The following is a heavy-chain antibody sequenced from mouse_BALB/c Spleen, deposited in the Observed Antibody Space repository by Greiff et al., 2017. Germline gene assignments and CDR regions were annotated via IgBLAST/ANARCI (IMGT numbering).Heavy chain of an antibody. CDR2: ISSGGSYT. D-gene: IGHD2-3*01. CDR3: ARRGYDPHSMDY. J-gene: IGHJ4*01. V-gene: IGHV5-6*01. Sequence: VQLKESGGDLVKPGGSLKLSCAASGFTFSSYGMSWVRQTPDKRLEWVATISSGGSYTYYPDSVKGRITISRDNTKNTLYLQMSSLTSEDTAMYYCARRGYDPHSMDYWGQGTTVTVSS. CDR1: GFTFSSYG.